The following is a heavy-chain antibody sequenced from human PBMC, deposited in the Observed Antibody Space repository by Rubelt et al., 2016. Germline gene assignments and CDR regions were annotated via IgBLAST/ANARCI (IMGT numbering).Heavy chain of an antibody. CDR2: IYWDDDK. J-gene: IGHJ4*02. D-gene: IGHD6-13*01. CDR1: GFSLSTSGVG. Sequence: QITLKESGPTLVKPTQTLTLTCTFSGFSLSTSGVGVGWIRQPPGKALEWLALIYWDDDKRYSPSLKSRLTITKDTSKNRVGLTMTNMDPVDTATYYCARTSGYSSSWYEYLDYWGQGTLVTVSS. V-gene: IGHV2-5*02. CDR3: ARTSGYSSSWYEYLDY.